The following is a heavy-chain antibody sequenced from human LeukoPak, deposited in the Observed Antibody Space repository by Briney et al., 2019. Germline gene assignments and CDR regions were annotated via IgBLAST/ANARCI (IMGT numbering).Heavy chain of an antibody. CDR3: ARSLSGSYYGIDY. CDR1: GSTFSDYY. D-gene: IGHD1-26*01. CDR2: ISSIGSTT. Sequence: GGSLRLSCAASGSTFSDYYMSWIRQAPGKGLEWVSYISSIGSTTFYADSVKGRFTISRDNAKYSLYLQMSSLRAEDTAVYYCARSLSGSYYGIDYWGQGTLVTVSS. V-gene: IGHV3-11*04. J-gene: IGHJ4*02.